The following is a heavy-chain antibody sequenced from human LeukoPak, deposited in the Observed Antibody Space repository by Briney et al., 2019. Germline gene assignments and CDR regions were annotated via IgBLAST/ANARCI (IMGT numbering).Heavy chain of an antibody. CDR1: GYTFTSYD. Sequence: ASVTVSCKASGYTFTSYDINWVRQAAGQGLEWMGWINPNSGGTNYAQKFQGWVSMTRDTSISTAYMELSRLRSDDTVVYYCARAVYYYGMDVWGQGTTVTVSS. V-gene: IGHV1-2*04. CDR3: ARAVYYYGMDV. J-gene: IGHJ6*02. CDR2: INPNSGGT.